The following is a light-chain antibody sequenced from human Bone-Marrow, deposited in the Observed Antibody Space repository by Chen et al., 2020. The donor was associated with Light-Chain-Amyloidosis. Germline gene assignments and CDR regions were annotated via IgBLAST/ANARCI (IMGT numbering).Light chain of an antibody. J-gene: IGLJ3*02. Sequence: SYVLTQPSSVSVAPGQTDTIACGGNNIGSTSVHWYQQTPGQAPLLVVDDDSDRPSGIPERLSGANSGNTANLTISRVEAGDEADYYCQVWDRSSDRPVFGGGTKLTVL. CDR2: DDS. V-gene: IGLV3-21*02. CDR1: NIGSTS. CDR3: QVWDRSSDRPV.